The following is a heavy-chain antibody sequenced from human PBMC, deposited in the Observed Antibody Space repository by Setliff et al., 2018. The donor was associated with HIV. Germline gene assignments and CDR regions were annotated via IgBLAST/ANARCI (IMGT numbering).Heavy chain of an antibody. V-gene: IGHV4-39*02. D-gene: IGHD3-3*01. Sequence: TSETLPLTCTVSGGSISSSNYFWGWIRQPPGKGLEWIGRIYSSGSTYYQPSLQGRVSMSIDSSKNHFSLSLRYVTAADTAVYYCARSFSGRYFWSGYYTGPDPKGENAFDIWGQGTMVTVSS. CDR1: GGSISSSNYF. J-gene: IGHJ3*02. CDR3: ARSFSGRYFWSGYYTGPDPKGENAFDI. CDR2: IYSSGST.